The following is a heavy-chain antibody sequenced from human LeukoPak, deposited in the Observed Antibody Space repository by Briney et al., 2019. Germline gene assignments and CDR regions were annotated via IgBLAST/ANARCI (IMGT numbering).Heavy chain of an antibody. CDR3: AKGNGKAATGNVVDY. CDR1: GFTFSSYA. Sequence: GGSLRLSCAASGFTFSSYAMSWVRQAPGKGLEWVSVISGSGGTTYYADSVKGRFTISRDNSKSTLFLQMNSPRAEDTAVYYCAKGNGKAATGNVVDYWGQGTLVTVSS. D-gene: IGHD6-13*01. V-gene: IGHV3-23*01. CDR2: ISGSGGTT. J-gene: IGHJ4*02.